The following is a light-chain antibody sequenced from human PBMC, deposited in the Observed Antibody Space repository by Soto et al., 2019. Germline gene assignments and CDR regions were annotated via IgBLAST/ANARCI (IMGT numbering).Light chain of an antibody. V-gene: IGKV1-5*01. Sequence: QMTQSPSTLSASVGDRVTITCRASQSISNWLAWYQQKPGKAPKLLIYDASSLESGVPSRFSGSGSGADFTLTISSLQPDDFATYYCQQYNSNSWTFGQGTKVDIK. CDR2: DAS. CDR1: QSISNW. CDR3: QQYNSNSWT. J-gene: IGKJ1*01.